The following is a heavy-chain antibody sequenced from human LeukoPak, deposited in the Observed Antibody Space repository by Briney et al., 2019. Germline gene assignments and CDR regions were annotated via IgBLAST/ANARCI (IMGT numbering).Heavy chain of an antibody. CDR2: ISWNGGSI. J-gene: IGHJ3*02. CDR3: AKETSDAFDI. Sequence: GGSLRLSCAASGFTFSSYAMHWVRQAPGKGLEWVSGISWNGGSIGYADSVKGRFTISRDNAKNSLYLQMNSLRGDDMAFYYCAKETSDAFDIWGQGTMVIV. CDR1: GFTFSSYA. D-gene: IGHD2-2*01. V-gene: IGHV3-9*03.